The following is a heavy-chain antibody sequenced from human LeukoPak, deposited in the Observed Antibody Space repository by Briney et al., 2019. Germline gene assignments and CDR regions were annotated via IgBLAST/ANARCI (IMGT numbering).Heavy chain of an antibody. Sequence: SETLSLTCTVSGGSISSSSYYWGWIRQPPGKGLEWIGSIYYSGSTYYNPSLKSRVTISVDTSKNQFSLKLSSVTAADTAVYYCARNLGYCSGGSCYSGAFDIWGQGTMVTVSS. CDR1: GGSISSSSYY. CDR2: IYYSGST. CDR3: ARNLGYCSGGSCYSGAFDI. V-gene: IGHV4-39*07. J-gene: IGHJ3*02. D-gene: IGHD2-15*01.